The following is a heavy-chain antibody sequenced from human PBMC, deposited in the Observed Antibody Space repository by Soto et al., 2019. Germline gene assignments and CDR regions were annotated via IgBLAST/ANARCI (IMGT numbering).Heavy chain of an antibody. Sequence: WYLRPSCAASGFTFTSYSIHWVRQAPGKGLEWVAVLSYDGRNEYYADSVKGRFTVSRDISKNTLYLQMNSLRPDDTAVYYCARLGTTMSLLIPWYDPWGQETFRTVST. CDR2: LSYDGRNE. CDR3: ARLGTTMSLLIPWYDP. CDR1: GFTFTSYS. J-gene: IGHJ5*02. D-gene: IGHD3-22*01. V-gene: IGHV3-30*04.